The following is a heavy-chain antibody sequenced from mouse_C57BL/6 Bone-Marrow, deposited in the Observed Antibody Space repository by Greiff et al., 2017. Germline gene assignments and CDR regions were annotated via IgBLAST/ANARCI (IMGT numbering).Heavy chain of an antibody. Sequence: EVQGVESGGDLVKPGGSLKLSCAASGFTFSSYGMSWVRQTPDKRLEWVATISSGGSYTYYPDSVKGRFTISRDNAKNTLYLHMSSLKSEDTAMYYCARQGVITTVVAGYYYAMDYWGQGTSVTVSS. CDR1: GFTFSSYG. CDR2: ISSGGSYT. D-gene: IGHD1-1*01. CDR3: ARQGVITTVVAGYYYAMDY. V-gene: IGHV5-6*01. J-gene: IGHJ4*01.